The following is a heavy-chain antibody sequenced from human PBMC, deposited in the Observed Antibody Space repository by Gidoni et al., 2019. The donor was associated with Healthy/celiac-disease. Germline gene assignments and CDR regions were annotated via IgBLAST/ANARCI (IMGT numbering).Heavy chain of an antibody. V-gene: IGHV2-5*01. CDR2: IYWNDDK. Sequence: QITLKESGPTLVTPTQTLTLTCTFSGFSLSTSGVGVGWFRQPPGKALEWLALIYWNDDKRYSPSLKSRLTITKDTSKNQVVLTMTNMDPVDTATYYCAHRLIVVVDGILGWCPGGDCREEYFQHWGQGTLVTVSS. D-gene: IGHD2-21*01. CDR1: GFSLSTSGVG. CDR3: AHRLIVVVDGILGWCPGGDCREEYFQH. J-gene: IGHJ1*01.